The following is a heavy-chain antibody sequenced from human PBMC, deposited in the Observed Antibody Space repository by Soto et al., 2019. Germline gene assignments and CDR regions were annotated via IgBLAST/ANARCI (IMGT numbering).Heavy chain of an antibody. CDR3: ATDLRKCIGFYGLDV. V-gene: IGHV1-2*04. Sequence: VQLVQSGAEVKKPGASVKVSCKASGYIFTDYYIHWVRQAPGQGLEWMGWINPNSGATTFAQKFQGWVTMTRDTSISTAYLELSRLRSADTAVYYWATDLRKCIGFYGLDVWGQGTTVTVS. CDR1: GYIFTDYY. D-gene: IGHD3-10*01. J-gene: IGHJ6*02. CDR2: INPNSGAT.